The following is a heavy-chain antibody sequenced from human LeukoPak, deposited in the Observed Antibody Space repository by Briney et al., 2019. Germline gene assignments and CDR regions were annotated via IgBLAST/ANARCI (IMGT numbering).Heavy chain of an antibody. CDR1: GYTFTGYY. Sequence: SVKVSCKASGYTFTGYYMHWVRQAPGQGLEWMGGIIPIFGTANYAQKFQGRVTITADESTSTAYMELSSLRSEDTAVYYCARSGSLYCSSTSCYGGGPFDYWGQGTLVTVSS. V-gene: IGHV1-69*13. D-gene: IGHD2-2*01. CDR2: IIPIFGTA. J-gene: IGHJ4*02. CDR3: ARSGSLYCSSTSCYGGGPFDY.